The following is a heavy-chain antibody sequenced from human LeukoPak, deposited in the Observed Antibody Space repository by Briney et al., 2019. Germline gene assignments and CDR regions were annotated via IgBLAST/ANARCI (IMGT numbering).Heavy chain of an antibody. Sequence: GGSLRLSCAASGFTFSRYEMNWVRQAPGKGLEWVSYIGSSGSTIYYADSVKGRFTISRDNAKNSLYLQMNSLRAEDTAVYYCAELGITMIGGVWGKGTTVTISS. J-gene: IGHJ6*04. CDR2: IGSSGSTI. CDR3: AELGITMIGGV. V-gene: IGHV3-48*03. D-gene: IGHD3-10*02. CDR1: GFTFSRYE.